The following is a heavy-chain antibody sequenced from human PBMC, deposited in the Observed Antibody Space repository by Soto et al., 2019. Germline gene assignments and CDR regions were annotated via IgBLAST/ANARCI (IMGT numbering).Heavy chain of an antibody. V-gene: IGHV3-11*06. Sequence: PVGSLRLSCAASGFTFSDYYMSWIRQAPGKGLEWVSYISSTSSYTNYADSVKGRFTISRDNAKNSLYLQMSSLRAEDTAVYYCASAPLGYCTNGVCSHGMDVWGQGTTVTVSS. CDR3: ASAPLGYCTNGVCSHGMDV. CDR1: GFTFSDYY. D-gene: IGHD2-8*01. CDR2: ISSTSSYT. J-gene: IGHJ6*02.